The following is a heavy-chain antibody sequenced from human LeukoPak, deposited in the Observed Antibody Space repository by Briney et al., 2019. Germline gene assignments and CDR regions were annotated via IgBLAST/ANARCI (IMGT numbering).Heavy chain of an antibody. D-gene: IGHD3-9*01. J-gene: IGHJ4*02. V-gene: IGHV1-2*02. CDR3: AARYYDILTGWDY. Sequence: GASVKVSCKASGYTFTGYYMHWVRQAPGQGLEWMGWINPNSGGTNYAQKFQGRVTMTRDTSISTAYMELSRLRSDDTAVYYCAARYYDILTGWDYWGQGTLVTVSS. CDR1: GYTFTGYY. CDR2: INPNSGGT.